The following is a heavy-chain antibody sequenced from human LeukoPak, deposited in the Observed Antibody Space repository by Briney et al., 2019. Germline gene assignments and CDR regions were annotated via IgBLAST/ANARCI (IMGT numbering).Heavy chain of an antibody. CDR1: GFTFSSYG. CDR2: IWYDGSNK. J-gene: IGHJ6*02. CDR3: ARVIFSSVGYYYYGMDV. Sequence: GGSLRLSCAASGFTFSSYGMHWVRQAPGKGLEWVAVIWYDGSNKYYADSVKGRFTISRDNSKNTLYLQMNSLRAEDTAVYYCARVIFSSVGYYYYGMDVWGQGTTVTVSS. V-gene: IGHV3-33*01. D-gene: IGHD2-15*01.